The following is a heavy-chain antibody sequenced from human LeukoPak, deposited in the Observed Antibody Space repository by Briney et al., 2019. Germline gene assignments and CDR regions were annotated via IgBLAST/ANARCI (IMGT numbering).Heavy chain of an antibody. CDR3: ASDVVGGTANY. D-gene: IGHD1-26*01. Sequence: GGSLRLSCAASGFTFSSSNMHWVRQAPGKGLEWVSYITGSSSAMYYADSVKGRFTISRDNAKDSLFLQMNSLRAEDTAVYYCASDVVGGTANYWGQETLVTVSS. CDR1: GFTFSSSN. V-gene: IGHV3-48*01. CDR2: ITGSSSAM. J-gene: IGHJ4*02.